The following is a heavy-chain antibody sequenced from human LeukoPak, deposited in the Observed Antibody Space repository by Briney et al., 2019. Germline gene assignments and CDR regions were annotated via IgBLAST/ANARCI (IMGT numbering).Heavy chain of an antibody. Sequence: GGSLRLSCAASGFTFSSYAMSWVRQAPGKGLEWVSAISGSGGSTYYADSVRGRFPISRDNSKNTLYLQTNSLRAEDTAVYYCATGGSSWYSRDGMDVWGQGTTVTVSS. CDR2: ISGSGGST. V-gene: IGHV3-23*01. J-gene: IGHJ6*02. CDR3: ATGGSSWYSRDGMDV. D-gene: IGHD6-13*01. CDR1: GFTFSSYA.